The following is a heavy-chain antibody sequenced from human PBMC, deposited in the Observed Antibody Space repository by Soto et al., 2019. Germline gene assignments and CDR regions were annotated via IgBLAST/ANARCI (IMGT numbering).Heavy chain of an antibody. D-gene: IGHD6-13*01. CDR2: IYYSGST. CDR1: GGSISSYY. CDR3: AISLVMGRRSWYCFHP. Sequence: SETMYLTCTVSGGSISSYYWSWIRQPPGKGLEWIGYIYYSGSTNYNPSLKSRVTISVDTSKNQFSLKLSSVTAADTAVYYCAISLVMGRRSWYCFHPSCQGTLGSVFS. J-gene: IGHJ5*02. V-gene: IGHV4-59*01.